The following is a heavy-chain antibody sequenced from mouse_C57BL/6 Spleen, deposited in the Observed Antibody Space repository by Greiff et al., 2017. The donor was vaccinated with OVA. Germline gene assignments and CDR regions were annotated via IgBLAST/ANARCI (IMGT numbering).Heavy chain of an antibody. J-gene: IGHJ4*01. CDR1: GYTFTDYY. CDR3: ARYHYDYGLYAMDY. D-gene: IGHD2-4*01. Sequence: EVQLQQSGPELVKPGASVKISCKASGYTFTDYYMNWVKQSHGKSLEWIGDINPNNGGTSYNQKFKGKATLTVDKSSSTAYMELRSLTSEDSAVYYCARYHYDYGLYAMDYWGQGTSVTVSS. CDR2: INPNNGGT. V-gene: IGHV1-26*01.